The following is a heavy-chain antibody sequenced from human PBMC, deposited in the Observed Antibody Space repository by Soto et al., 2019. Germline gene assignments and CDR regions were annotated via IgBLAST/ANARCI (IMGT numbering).Heavy chain of an antibody. D-gene: IGHD2-15*01. CDR2: IYTSGST. CDR1: GGSISSYY. V-gene: IGHV4-4*07. CDR3: ARDDYRCSGGSCYDY. J-gene: IGHJ4*02. Sequence: QVQLQESGPGLVKPSETLSLTCTVSGGSISSYYWSWIRQPAGKGLEWIGRIYTSGSTNYNPSLKSRVTMSVDTSKNQCSLKLSSVTAADTAVYYCARDDYRCSGGSCYDYWGQGTLVTVSS.